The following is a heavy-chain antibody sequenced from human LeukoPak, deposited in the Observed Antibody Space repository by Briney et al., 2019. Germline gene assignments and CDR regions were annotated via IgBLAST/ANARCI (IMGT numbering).Heavy chain of an antibody. CDR3: ARLVADSGYVIDY. CDR1: GGPISSSSYY. J-gene: IGHJ4*02. CDR2: IHYSGST. D-gene: IGHD5-12*01. Sequence: SETLSLTCTVSGGPISSSSYYWGWIRQPPGKGLEWIGSIHYSGSTYYNPSLKSRVTISVDTSKNQFSLKLSSVTAADTAVYYCARLVADSGYVIDYWGQGTLVTVSS. V-gene: IGHV4-39*01.